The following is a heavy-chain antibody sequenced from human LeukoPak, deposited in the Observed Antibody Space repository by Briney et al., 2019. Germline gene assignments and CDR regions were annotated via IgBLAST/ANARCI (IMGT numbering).Heavy chain of an antibody. CDR2: ISGSDGST. Sequence: GGSLRLSCAAPGFTFSSYAMSWVRQAPGKGLEWVSAISGSDGSTYYADSVKGRFTISRDNSKNTLYLQMNSLRAEDTAVYYCAKARYYYDNSGYSGLDYWGQGTLVTVSS. J-gene: IGHJ4*02. D-gene: IGHD3-22*01. CDR3: AKARYYYDNSGYSGLDY. V-gene: IGHV3-23*01. CDR1: GFTFSSYA.